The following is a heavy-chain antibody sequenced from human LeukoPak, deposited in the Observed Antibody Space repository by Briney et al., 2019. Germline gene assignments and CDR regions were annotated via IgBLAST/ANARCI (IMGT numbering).Heavy chain of an antibody. CDR2: ISSSSTYI. CDR1: GFTLSRYS. CDR3: VRDGVGAPPFDY. J-gene: IGHJ4*02. V-gene: IGHV3-21*01. D-gene: IGHD1-26*01. Sequence: GGSLRLSCAASGFTLSRYSMNWVRQAPGKGLEWVSSISSSSTYIYYADSVKGRFTISRDNAKNTLDLQMNNLRVEDTAVYYCVRDGVGAPPFDYWGEGVLVTVSS.